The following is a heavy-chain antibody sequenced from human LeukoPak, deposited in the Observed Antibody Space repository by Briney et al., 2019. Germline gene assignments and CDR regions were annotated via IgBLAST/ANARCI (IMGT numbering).Heavy chain of an antibody. CDR3: AREGGVVPAVNAFDI. Sequence: GGSLRLSCAASGFTFSSYWMSWVRQTPGKGLEWVANIKQDGSEKYYVDSVKGRFTISRDNAKNSLYLQMNSLRAEDTAVYYCAREGGVVPAVNAFDIWGQGTMVTVSS. CDR2: IKQDGSEK. V-gene: IGHV3-7*01. D-gene: IGHD2-2*01. CDR1: GFTFSSYW. J-gene: IGHJ3*02.